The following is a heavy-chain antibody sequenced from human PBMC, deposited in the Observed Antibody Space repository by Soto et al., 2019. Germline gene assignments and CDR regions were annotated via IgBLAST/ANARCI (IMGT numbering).Heavy chain of an antibody. D-gene: IGHD3-10*01. CDR1: GFTFSSSS. CDR3: ARDLIYAGYYYYMDV. Sequence: EVQLVASGGGLVKPGGSLRLSCAASGFTFSSSSMNWVRQAPGKGLEWVSSINYKSHIDYADSVKGRFTISRDNAKNSLYLQMNSLRAEDTAVYFCARDLIYAGYYYYMDVWGIGTTVTVSS. CDR2: INYKSHI. J-gene: IGHJ6*03. V-gene: IGHV3-21*01.